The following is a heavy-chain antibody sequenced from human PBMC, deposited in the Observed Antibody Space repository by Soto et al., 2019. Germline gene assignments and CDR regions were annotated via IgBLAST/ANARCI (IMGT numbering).Heavy chain of an antibody. CDR3: ANSYTVTTDVYYYYGMDV. D-gene: IGHD4-4*01. CDR2: IIPIFGTA. J-gene: IGHJ6*02. CDR1: GGTFSSYA. V-gene: IGHV1-69*12. Sequence: QVQLVQSGAEVKKPGSSVKVSCKASGGTFSSYAISWVRQAPGQGLEWMGGIIPIFGTANYAQKFQGRVTITADESTSTAYIELSSLRSEDTAVYYCANSYTVTTDVYYYYGMDVWGQGTTVTVSS.